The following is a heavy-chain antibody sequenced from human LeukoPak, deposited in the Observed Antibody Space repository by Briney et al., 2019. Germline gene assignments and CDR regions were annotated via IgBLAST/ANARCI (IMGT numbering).Heavy chain of an antibody. V-gene: IGHV3-49*03. CDR1: GFTFGDYA. Sequence: GGSLRLSCTASGFTFGDYAMSWFRQAPGKGLEWVGFIRSKAYGGTTEYAASVKGRFTISRDDPKSIAYLQMNSLKTEDTAVYYCTRDGGGELPYFDYWGQGTLVTVSS. CDR2: IRSKAYGGTT. D-gene: IGHD1-26*01. J-gene: IGHJ4*02. CDR3: TRDGGGELPYFDY.